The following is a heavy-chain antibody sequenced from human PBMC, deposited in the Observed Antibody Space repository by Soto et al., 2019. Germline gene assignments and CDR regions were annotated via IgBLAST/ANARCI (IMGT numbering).Heavy chain of an antibody. CDR3: AGERRGSYFVVGGYYYYVGFVI. CDR2: INPNSGGT. Sequence: ASVKVSCKASGYTFTGYYMHWVRQAPGQGLEWMGWINPNSGGTNYAQKFQGWVTMTRDTSISTAYMELNRLRSDDTAEYNCAGERRGSYFVVGGYYYYVGFVIWDQRTM. V-gene: IGHV1-2*04. D-gene: IGHD3-22*01. CDR1: GYTFTGYY. J-gene: IGHJ3*01.